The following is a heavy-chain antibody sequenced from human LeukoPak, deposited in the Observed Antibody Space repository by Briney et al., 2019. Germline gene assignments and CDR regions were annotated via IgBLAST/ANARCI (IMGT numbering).Heavy chain of an antibody. J-gene: IGHJ3*02. CDR2: ISSSSSYI. Sequence: GGSLRLSCAASGFTFSSYSMNWVRQAPGKGLEWVSSISSSSSYIYYADSVEGRFTISRDNAKNSLYLQMNSLRAEDTAVYYCASLYDYVWGSYRSYAFDIWGQGTMVTVSS. V-gene: IGHV3-21*01. D-gene: IGHD3-16*02. CDR1: GFTFSSYS. CDR3: ASLYDYVWGSYRSYAFDI.